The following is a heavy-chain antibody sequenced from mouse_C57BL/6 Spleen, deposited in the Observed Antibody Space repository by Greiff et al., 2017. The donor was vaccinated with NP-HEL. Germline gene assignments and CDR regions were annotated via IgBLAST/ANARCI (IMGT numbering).Heavy chain of an antibody. V-gene: IGHV1-52*01. CDR1: GYTFTSYW. Sequence: QVQLQQPGAELVRPGSSVKLSCKASGYTFTSYWMHWVKQRPIQGLEWIGNIDPSDSETHYNQKFKDKATLTVDKSSSTAYMQLSSLTSEDSAVYYCARYDYDGIWFAYWGQGTLVTVAA. CDR3: ARYDYDGIWFAY. J-gene: IGHJ3*01. CDR2: IDPSDSET. D-gene: IGHD2-4*01.